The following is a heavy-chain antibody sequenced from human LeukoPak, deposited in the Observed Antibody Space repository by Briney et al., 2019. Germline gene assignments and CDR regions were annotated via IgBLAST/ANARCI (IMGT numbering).Heavy chain of an antibody. Sequence: GGSLRLSCAASGFTFSSYEMNWVRQAPGKGLEWVSYISSSGSTIYYADSVKGRLTISGDNAKNSLYLQMNSLRAEDTAVYYCARYSDYYDSSGYSNWFDPWGQGTLVTVSS. V-gene: IGHV3-48*03. CDR3: ARYSDYYDSSGYSNWFDP. CDR1: GFTFSSYE. CDR2: ISSSGSTI. D-gene: IGHD3-22*01. J-gene: IGHJ5*02.